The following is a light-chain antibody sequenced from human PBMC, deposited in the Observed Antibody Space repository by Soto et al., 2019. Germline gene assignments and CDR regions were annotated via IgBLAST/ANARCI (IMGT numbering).Light chain of an antibody. Sequence: DIQMTQSPTSLSASVGDRVTVTCRASQSISNNLSWYQQKPGKAPRLVIYAASSLQSGVPSRFSGSGSGTDFTLSICSLQPEDFATYFCLQTYSTWTFGQGTKVEIK. J-gene: IGKJ1*01. CDR2: AAS. V-gene: IGKV1-39*01. CDR3: LQTYSTWT. CDR1: QSISNN.